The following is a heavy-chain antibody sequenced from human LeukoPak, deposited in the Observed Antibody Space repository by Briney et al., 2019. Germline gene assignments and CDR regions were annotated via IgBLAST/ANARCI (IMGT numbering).Heavy chain of an antibody. CDR2: ISSNGGST. V-gene: IGHV3-64*01. CDR1: GFTFSSYA. Sequence: PGGSLRLSCAASGFTFSSYAMHWVRQAPGKGLEYVSAISSNGGSTSYANSVKGRFTISRDNSKNTLYLQMNSLRAEDTAVYYCARDPSRPYSSSWLDYWGQGTLVTVSS. CDR3: ARDPSRPYSSSWLDY. J-gene: IGHJ4*02. D-gene: IGHD6-13*01.